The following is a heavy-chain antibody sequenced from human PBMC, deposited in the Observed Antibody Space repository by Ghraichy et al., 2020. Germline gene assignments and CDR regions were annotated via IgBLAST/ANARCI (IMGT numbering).Heavy chain of an antibody. CDR2: IIPIFGTA. CDR3: ARGKLDPTLGAFDI. J-gene: IGHJ3*02. Sequence: SVKVSCKASGGTFSSYAISWVRQAPGQGLEWMGGIIPIFGTANYAQKFQGRVTITADESTSTAYMELSSLRSEDTAVYYCARGKLDPTLGAFDIWGQGTMVTVSS. D-gene: IGHD1-1*01. V-gene: IGHV1-69*13. CDR1: GGTFSSYA.